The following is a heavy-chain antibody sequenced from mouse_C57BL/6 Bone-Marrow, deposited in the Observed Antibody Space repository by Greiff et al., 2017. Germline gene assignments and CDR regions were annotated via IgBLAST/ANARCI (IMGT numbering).Heavy chain of an antibody. CDR3: ARWGTTVPFAY. D-gene: IGHD1-1*01. CDR1: GYTFTSYW. Sequence: QVQLQQPGAELVRPGTSVKLSCKASGYTFTSYWMHWVKQRPGQGLEWIGVIDPSVSYTNYNQKFKGKATLTVDTSSSTAYMQLSSLTSEDSAVYYCARWGTTVPFAYWGQGTLVTVSA. CDR2: IDPSVSYT. V-gene: IGHV1-59*01. J-gene: IGHJ3*01.